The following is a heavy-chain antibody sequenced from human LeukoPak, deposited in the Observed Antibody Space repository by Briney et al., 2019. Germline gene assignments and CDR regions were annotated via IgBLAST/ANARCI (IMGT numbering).Heavy chain of an antibody. J-gene: IGHJ4*02. D-gene: IGHD2-2*01. Sequence: SETLSLTCAVYGGSFSGYYWSWIRQPPGKGLEWIGEINHSGSTNYNPSLKSRVTISVDTSKNQFSLKLSSVTAEDTAVYYCAGPMGPAAIFGFDYWGQGTLVTVSS. V-gene: IGHV4-34*01. CDR3: AGPMGPAAIFGFDY. CDR2: INHSGST. CDR1: GGSFSGYY.